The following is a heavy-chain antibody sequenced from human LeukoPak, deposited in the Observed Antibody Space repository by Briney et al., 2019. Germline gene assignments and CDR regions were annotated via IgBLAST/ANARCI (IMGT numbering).Heavy chain of an antibody. CDR1: GGSFSGYY. CDR2: INHSGST. Sequence: SETLSLTCAVYGGSFSGYYWSWIRQPPGKGLEWIGEINHSGSTNYNPSLKSRVTISVDTSKNQFSLKLSSVTAADTAVYYCARPLRSSGIAAAGPFVDWGQGTLVTVSS. V-gene: IGHV4-34*01. J-gene: IGHJ4*02. CDR3: ARPLRSSGIAAAGPFVD. D-gene: IGHD6-13*01.